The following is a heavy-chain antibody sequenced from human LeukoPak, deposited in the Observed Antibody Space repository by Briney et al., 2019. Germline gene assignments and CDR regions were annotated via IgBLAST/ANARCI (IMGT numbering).Heavy chain of an antibody. Sequence: SETLSLTCTVSGGSISSGGYYWSWHRQHPGTGLEWIGYIYYSGSTYYNPSLKSRVTISVDTSKNQFSLKLSSVTAADTAVYYCARESGVTHYYYGMDVWGKGTTVTVSS. CDR3: ARESGVTHYYYGMDV. CDR1: GGSISSGGYY. J-gene: IGHJ6*04. D-gene: IGHD2-21*02. CDR2: IYYSGST. V-gene: IGHV4-31*03.